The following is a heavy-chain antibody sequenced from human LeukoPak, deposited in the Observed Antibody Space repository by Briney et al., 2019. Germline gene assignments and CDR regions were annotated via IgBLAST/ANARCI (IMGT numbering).Heavy chain of an antibody. CDR3: ARSTYYYGSGTRYNWFDP. CDR2: INHSGSN. CDR1: GGSFSGYY. Sequence: SETLSLTCAVYGGSFSGYYWSWIRQPPGKGLEWIGEINHSGSNNYNPSLKSRVTISVDTSKNQFSLKLSSVTAADTAVYYCARSTYYYGSGTRYNWFDPWGQGTLVTVSS. V-gene: IGHV4-34*01. J-gene: IGHJ5*02. D-gene: IGHD3-10*01.